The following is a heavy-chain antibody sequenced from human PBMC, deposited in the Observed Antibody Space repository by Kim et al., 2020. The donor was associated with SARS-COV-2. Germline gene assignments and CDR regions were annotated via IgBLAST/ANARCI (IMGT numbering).Heavy chain of an antibody. D-gene: IGHD2-2*01. CDR3: ARALILREKVVPAARDDY. CDR2: IYHSGST. J-gene: IGHJ4*02. Sequence: SETLSLTCAVSCGSISSSNWWSWVRQPPGKGLEWIGEIYHSGSTNYNPSLKSRVTISVDKSKNQFSLKLSSVTAADTAVYYCARALILREKVVPAARDDYWGQGTLVTVSS. V-gene: IGHV4-4*02. CDR1: CGSISSSNW.